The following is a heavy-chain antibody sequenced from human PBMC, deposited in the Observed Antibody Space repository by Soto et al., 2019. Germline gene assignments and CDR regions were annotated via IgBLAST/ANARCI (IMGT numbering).Heavy chain of an antibody. D-gene: IGHD3-3*01. CDR3: ARGSLLLFAVVSFHMDV. V-gene: IGHV3-21*02. J-gene: IGHJ6*03. Sequence: EVQLVESGGGLVKPGGSLRLSCAASGFTFSGYNMNWVRQAPGKGLEWVSSISSSGSNKYYADSVKGRFTISRDNARNSLYLQINTLRAEDTAVYYCARGSLLLFAVVSFHMDVWGTGTTVTVSS. CDR1: GFTFSGYN. CDR2: ISSSGSNK.